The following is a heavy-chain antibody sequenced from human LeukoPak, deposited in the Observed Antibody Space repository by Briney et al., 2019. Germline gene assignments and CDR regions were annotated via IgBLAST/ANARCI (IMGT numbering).Heavy chain of an antibody. V-gene: IGHV3-7*01. J-gene: IGHJ2*01. Sequence: GGSLRLSCAASGFTFSSYNMSCVRQAPGKGLEWVATINQNVSEKYYVDSVKGRFTISRDNPRNSVYLKMNSLRAEDTAVYYCARALYRQHIVVVNAKNYWYFDLWGRGTLVTVSS. CDR3: ARALYRQHIVVVNAKNYWYFDL. D-gene: IGHD2-21*01. CDR2: INQNVSEK. CDR1: GFTFSSYN.